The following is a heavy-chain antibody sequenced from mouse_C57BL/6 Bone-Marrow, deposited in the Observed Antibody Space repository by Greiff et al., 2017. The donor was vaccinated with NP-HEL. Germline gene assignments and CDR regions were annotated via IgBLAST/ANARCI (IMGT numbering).Heavy chain of an antibody. V-gene: IGHV1-85*01. CDR1: GYTFTSYD. J-gene: IGHJ4*01. Sequence: VQLQQSGPELVKPGASVKLSCKASGYTFTSYDINWVKQRPGQGLEWIGWIYPSDGSTTYNEKFKGKATLTVDTSSSTAYMELHSLTSEDAAVYCCARHGNYLFDDIDYWGQGTSVTVSS. CDR2: IYPSDGST. D-gene: IGHD2-1*01. CDR3: ARHGNYLFDDIDY.